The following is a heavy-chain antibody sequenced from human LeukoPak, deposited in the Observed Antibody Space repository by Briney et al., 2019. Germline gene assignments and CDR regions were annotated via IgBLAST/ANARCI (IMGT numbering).Heavy chain of an antibody. Sequence: SGPALVRPTQTLSLTCTFSGFSLSTSGTRVNWIRQPRGKALEWLARIDWDDDKFYSTSLKPRLTISKDTSKNQVVLTMTNMDPVDTATYYCTRISADSGSSPFDYWGQGTLVTVPS. V-gene: IGHV2-70*04. CDR2: IDWDDDK. D-gene: IGHD6-6*01. CDR1: GFSLSTSGTR. CDR3: TRISADSGSSPFDY. J-gene: IGHJ4*02.